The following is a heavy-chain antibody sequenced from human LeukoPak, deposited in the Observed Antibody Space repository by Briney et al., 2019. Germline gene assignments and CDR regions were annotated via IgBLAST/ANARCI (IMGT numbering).Heavy chain of an antibody. CDR2: ISSSGSII. Sequence: GGSLTLSCAASGFTFSSCELSWVRQAPAKGLEWVSYISSSGSIIYYADSVKGRLTISRDSAKNSLYLQMNSLRAEDTAVYYCARHDCHSNSDAFDLRGQGTMVTVSS. CDR1: GFTFSSCE. V-gene: IGHV3-48*03. D-gene: IGHD2/OR15-2a*01. J-gene: IGHJ3*01. CDR3: ARHDCHSNSDAFDL.